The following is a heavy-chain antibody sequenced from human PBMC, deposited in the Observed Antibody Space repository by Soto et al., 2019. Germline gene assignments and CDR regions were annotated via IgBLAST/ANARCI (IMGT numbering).Heavy chain of an antibody. Sequence: SETLSLTCTVSGGSISSYYWSWIRQPPGKGLECIGYIYYSGSTNYNPSLKGRVTISVDTSKTQFSRKLSSVTAADTAVYYCASDTVGGGWFDPWGQGTLVTVSS. CDR3: ASDTVGGGWFDP. V-gene: IGHV4-59*01. CDR1: GGSISSYY. J-gene: IGHJ5*02. D-gene: IGHD4-17*01. CDR2: IYYSGST.